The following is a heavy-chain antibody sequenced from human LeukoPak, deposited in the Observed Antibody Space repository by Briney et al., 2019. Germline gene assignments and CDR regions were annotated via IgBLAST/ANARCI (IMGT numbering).Heavy chain of an antibody. Sequence: SETLSLTCAVYGGSFSGYYWSWIRQPAGKGLEWIGRIYTSGSTNYNPSLKSRVTMSVDTSKNQFSLKLSSVTAADTAVYYCASTSLLWFGELLDYYYGMDVWGQGTTVTVSS. CDR2: IYTSGST. CDR3: ASTSLLWFGELLDYYYGMDV. D-gene: IGHD3-10*01. CDR1: GGSFSGYY. J-gene: IGHJ6*02. V-gene: IGHV4-59*10.